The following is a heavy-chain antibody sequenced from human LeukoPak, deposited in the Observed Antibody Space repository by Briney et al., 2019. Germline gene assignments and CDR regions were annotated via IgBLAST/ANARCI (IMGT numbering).Heavy chain of an antibody. CDR2: IYSDGGT. CDR1: GFTVNSDY. CDR3: AKRPKPYGAPYYMDV. Sequence: TGGSLRLSCAASGFTVNSDYMSWVRQAPGKGLEWVSVIYSDGGTKYADSAKGRFTISRDHSKNTPYLQMNSLRAEDTAVYYCAKRPKPYGAPYYMDVWGKGTTVTVSS. D-gene: IGHD4-17*01. V-gene: IGHV3-53*01. J-gene: IGHJ6*03.